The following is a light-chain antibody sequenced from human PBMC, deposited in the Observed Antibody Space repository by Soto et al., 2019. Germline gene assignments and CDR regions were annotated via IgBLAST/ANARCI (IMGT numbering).Light chain of an antibody. Sequence: GDRVTLTCRASQGISIYLAWYQQKPGEVPQLLIYAASTLQSGVPSRFSGSGSGTDFTLTINSLQPEDVATYYCQKYDNAPRAFGQGTRVDIK. CDR1: QGISIY. CDR3: QKYDNAPRA. J-gene: IGKJ1*01. V-gene: IGKV1-27*01. CDR2: AAS.